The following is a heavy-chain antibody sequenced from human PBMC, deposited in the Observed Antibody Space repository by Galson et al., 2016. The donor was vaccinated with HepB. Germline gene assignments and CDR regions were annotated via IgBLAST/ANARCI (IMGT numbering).Heavy chain of an antibody. CDR3: ARGVVTYCHYGMDV. J-gene: IGHJ6*02. Sequence: SLRLSCAASGFTFGSYAMNWVRQAPGKGLEWVTVISYDGTNKFYADSVKGRFTISRDNSKNTLYLQMDSLRADDTAVYYCARGVVTYCHYGMDVWGQGTTVTVAS. CDR2: ISYDGTNK. CDR1: GFTFGSYA. D-gene: IGHD1-26*01. V-gene: IGHV3-30-3*01.